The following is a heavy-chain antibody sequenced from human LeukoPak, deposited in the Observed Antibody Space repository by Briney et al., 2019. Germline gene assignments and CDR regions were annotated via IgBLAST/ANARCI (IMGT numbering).Heavy chain of an antibody. V-gene: IGHV4-59*01. CDR2: ISYSGGT. CDR1: GVSISSYY. Sequence: PSETLSLTCSVSGVSISSYYWSWIRQSPGKGLEWIGYISYSGGTNYNPSLKSRVTISLDTSKNQFSLQLSSVTAANTVVYYGVRGERLGGDYWGHGALVTVSS. J-gene: IGHJ4*01. CDR3: VRGERLGGDY. D-gene: IGHD3-10*01.